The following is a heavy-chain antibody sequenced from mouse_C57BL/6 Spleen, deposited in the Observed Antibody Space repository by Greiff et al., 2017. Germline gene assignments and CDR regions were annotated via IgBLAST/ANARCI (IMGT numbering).Heavy chain of an antibody. Sequence: QVQLKQPGAELVKPGASVMLSCKVSGYTFTSDWLRWVRQRPGQGLEWIGMIHLNSGSTNYNEKFMSKATLTVDKSSSTAYMQLRILTSEDSAVYYCARNDGYYGYFDVGGTGTTVTVSS. D-gene: IGHD2-3*01. V-gene: IGHV1-64*01. CDR3: ARNDGYYGYFDV. CDR1: GYTFTSDW. CDR2: IHLNSGST. J-gene: IGHJ1*03.